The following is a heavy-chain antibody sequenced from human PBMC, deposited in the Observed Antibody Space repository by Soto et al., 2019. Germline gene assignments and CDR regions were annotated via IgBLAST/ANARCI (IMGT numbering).Heavy chain of an antibody. V-gene: IGHV3-53*01. Sequence: PGGSLRLSCAASGFSVSGNYMTWVRLAPGKGLECVSILYSGGTTYYADSVKGRFTISRDKSRNTLFLQMNSLRAEDTAVYYCAGSTNWGLYYLDYWGLGTLVTV. CDR3: AGSTNWGLYYLDY. J-gene: IGHJ4*02. CDR2: LYSGGTT. CDR1: GFSVSGNY. D-gene: IGHD7-27*01.